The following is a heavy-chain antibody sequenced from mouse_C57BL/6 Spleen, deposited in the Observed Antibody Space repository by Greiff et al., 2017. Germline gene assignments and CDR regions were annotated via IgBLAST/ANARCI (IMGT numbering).Heavy chain of an antibody. J-gene: IGHJ3*01. Sequence: QVQLQQPGAELVRPGTSVKLSCKASGYTFTSYWMHWVKQRPGQGLEWIGVIDPSDSYTNYNQKFKGKATLTVDTSSRTAYMQLSSLTSEDSAVYYCAREGDYAYWGQGTLVTVSA. CDR1: GYTFTSYW. CDR2: IDPSDSYT. V-gene: IGHV1-59*01. CDR3: AREGDYAY. D-gene: IGHD2-4*01.